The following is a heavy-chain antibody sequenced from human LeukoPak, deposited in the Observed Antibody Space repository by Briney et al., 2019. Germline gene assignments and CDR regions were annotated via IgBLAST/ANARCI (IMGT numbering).Heavy chain of an antibody. J-gene: IGHJ4*02. V-gene: IGHV1-18*01. Sequence: ASVKVSCKASGYIFTNFGISWVRQARGQGLEWMGWISGYNGNTKYVQKFQGRVTMTTDTSTSTAYMELRSLRSDDTAVYYCAREGRTFVDYWGQGTLVTVSS. CDR3: AREGRTFVDY. D-gene: IGHD3-3*02. CDR2: ISGYNGNT. CDR1: GYIFTNFG.